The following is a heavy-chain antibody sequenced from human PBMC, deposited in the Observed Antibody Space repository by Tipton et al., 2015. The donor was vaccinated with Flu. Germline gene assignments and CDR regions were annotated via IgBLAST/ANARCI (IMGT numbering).Heavy chain of an antibody. J-gene: IGHJ5*02. CDR2: ISAYNGNT. CDR1: GYTFTSYG. CDR3: ARDDQYYDILTGYSYNWFDP. Sequence: VQLVQSGAEVKKPGASVKVSCKASGYTFTSYGISWVRQAPGQGLEWMGWISAYNGNTNYAQKLQGRVTMTTDTSTSTAYMELRSLRSDDTAVYYCARDDQYYDILTGYSYNWFDPWGQGTLVTVSS. D-gene: IGHD3-9*01. V-gene: IGHV1-18*01.